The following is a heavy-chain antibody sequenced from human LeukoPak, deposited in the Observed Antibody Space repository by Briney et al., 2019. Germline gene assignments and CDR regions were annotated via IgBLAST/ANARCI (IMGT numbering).Heavy chain of an antibody. CDR1: GFTFSSYA. D-gene: IGHD6-13*01. V-gene: IGHV3-23*01. CDR2: ITDGGGST. J-gene: IGHJ4*02. Sequence: GGSLRLSCAASGFTFSSYAMSWVRQAPGKGLEWVSTITDGGGSTYYPDSVKGRFTISRDNSKNTLYLQMNSLRAGDTAVYYCAKGQQQLAHFDYWGQGTLVTVSS. CDR3: AKGQQQLAHFDY.